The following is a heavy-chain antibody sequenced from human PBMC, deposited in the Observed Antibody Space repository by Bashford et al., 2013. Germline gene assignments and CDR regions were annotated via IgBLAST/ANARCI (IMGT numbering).Heavy chain of an antibody. D-gene: IGHD1-7*01. Sequence: SETLSLTCIVSGDSMSNYYWSWIRQSPGRGLELIGYISYTGGTNYNSSLKSRVTISIDTSKNQFSLKVTSLTAADTAVYYCARHDGWNYPCDSWGQGTLVTVSS. CDR3: ARHDGWNYPCDS. V-gene: IGHV4-59*08. CDR1: GDSMSNYY. CDR2: ISYTGGT. J-gene: IGHJ4*02.